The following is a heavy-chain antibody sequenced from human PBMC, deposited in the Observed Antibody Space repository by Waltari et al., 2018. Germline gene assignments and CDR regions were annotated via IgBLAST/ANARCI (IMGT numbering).Heavy chain of an antibody. CDR3: ARVESIAARPAYWYFDL. CDR2: IYSGGST. V-gene: IGHV3-53*04. Sequence: EVQLVESGGGLVQPGGSLRLSCAASGFTVSRNYLRWVRQAPGKGLEWVSVIYSGGSTYYADSVKGRFTISRHNSKNTLYLQMNSLRAEDTAVYYCARVESIAARPAYWYFDLWGRGTLVTVSS. CDR1: GFTVSRNY. D-gene: IGHD6-6*01. J-gene: IGHJ2*01.